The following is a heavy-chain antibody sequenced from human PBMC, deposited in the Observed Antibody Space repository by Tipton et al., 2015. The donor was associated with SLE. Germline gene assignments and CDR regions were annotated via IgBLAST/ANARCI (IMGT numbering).Heavy chain of an antibody. CDR3: AREVVGATRGFDF. V-gene: IGHV3-48*03. Sequence: SLRLSCVASGFGFRSYEMNWVRQVPGNGLEWVAYMTSSGTIIHYANSVRGRFTISRDNAKNSLYLQMIGLRAEDTAIYYCAREVVGATRGFDFWGRGTLVTVSS. D-gene: IGHD1-26*01. CDR2: MTSSGTII. J-gene: IGHJ4*02. CDR1: GFGFRSYE.